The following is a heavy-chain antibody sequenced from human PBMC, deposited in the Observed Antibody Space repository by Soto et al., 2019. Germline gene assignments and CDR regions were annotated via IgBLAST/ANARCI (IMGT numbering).Heavy chain of an antibody. D-gene: IGHD1-1*01. CDR1: GFTFSSYG. V-gene: IGHV3-33*01. CDR3: ARARNDGGDDAFDI. J-gene: IGHJ3*02. CDR2: IWYDGSNK. Sequence: GGSLRLSCAASGFTFSSYGMHWVRQAPGKGLEWVAVIWYDGSNKYYADSVKGRFTISRDNSKNTLYLQMNSLRAEDTAVYYCARARNDGGDDAFDIWGQGTMVTVSS.